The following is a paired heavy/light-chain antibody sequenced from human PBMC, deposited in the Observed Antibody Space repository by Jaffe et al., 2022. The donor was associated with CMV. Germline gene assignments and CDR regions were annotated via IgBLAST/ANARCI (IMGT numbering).Light chain of an antibody. V-gene: IGLV1-51*02. Sequence: QSVLTQPPSVSAAPGQKVTISCSGSSSNIGNNYVSWYQYLPGTAPKLLIYENNQRPSEIPDRFSGSKSGTSATLGITGLQTGDEADYYCVSWDPSLSAEVFGGGTKLTVL. CDR2: ENN. CDR3: VSWDPSLSAEV. CDR1: SSNIGNNY. J-gene: IGLJ3*02.
Heavy chain of an antibody. J-gene: IGHJ4*02. V-gene: IGHV3-23*01. CDR2: ISGSGGDT. Sequence: EVHLLESGGGLVQPGGSLRLSCAASGFTFSSYAMAWVRQAPGKGLEWVSGISGSGGDTYYTDSVKGRFTISRDNSQSTLYLEMNSLRAEDTALYFCAKAVYYPYTGRHYDCWGQGTLVTVSS. CDR3: AKAVYYPYTGRHYDC. CDR1: GFTFSSYA. D-gene: IGHD3-16*01.